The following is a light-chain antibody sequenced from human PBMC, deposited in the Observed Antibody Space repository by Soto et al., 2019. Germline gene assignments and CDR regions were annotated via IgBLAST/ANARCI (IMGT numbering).Light chain of an antibody. CDR2: GAS. Sequence: EIVMTQSPATLSVSPGERATLSCRASQSVSSNLAWYQKQPGQAPRLLIYGASTRATGIPARFSGSGSGTDFTLTISSLEPEDFAVYYCQQRSNWPAITFGQGTRLEIK. J-gene: IGKJ5*01. CDR1: QSVSSN. CDR3: QQRSNWPAIT. V-gene: IGKV3-15*01.